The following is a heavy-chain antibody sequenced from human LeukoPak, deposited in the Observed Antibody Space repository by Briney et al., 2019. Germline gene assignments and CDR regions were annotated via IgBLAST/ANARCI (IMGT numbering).Heavy chain of an antibody. V-gene: IGHV4-38-2*02. J-gene: IGHJ4*02. D-gene: IGHD3-22*01. CDR2: IYHSGST. CDR3: ARLLPLDYYDSSGYYNWY. Sequence: SETLSLTCTVSAGSITPYYWNWIRQPPGKGLEWIGSIYHSGSTYYNPSLKSRVTISVDTSKNQFSLKLSSVTAADTAVYYCARLLPLDYYDSSGYYNWYWGQGTLVTVSS. CDR1: AGSITPYY.